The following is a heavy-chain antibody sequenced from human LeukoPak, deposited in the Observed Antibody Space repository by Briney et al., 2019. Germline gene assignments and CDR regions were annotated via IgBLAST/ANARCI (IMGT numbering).Heavy chain of an antibody. D-gene: IGHD6-13*01. CDR3: AIVTYSSIVY. CDR2: ISAYNGNT. J-gene: IGHJ4*02. Sequence: ASVKLSCKASGYTFTSYGISWVRQAPGQGLELMGWISAYNGNTNYAQTLQGRVIMTTDKSTSTAYTQLRSLRSDDKAVYYCAIVTYSSIVYWGQGTLVTVSS. CDR1: GYTFTSYG. V-gene: IGHV1-18*01.